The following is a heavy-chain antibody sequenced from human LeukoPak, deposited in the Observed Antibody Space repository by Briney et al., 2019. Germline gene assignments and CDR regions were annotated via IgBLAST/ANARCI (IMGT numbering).Heavy chain of an antibody. CDR3: ARAGGGSSLLRFDY. J-gene: IGHJ4*02. V-gene: IGHV3-48*04. CDR2: ISSSGSTI. CDR1: GFTFSSYS. Sequence: GGSMRLSCAASGFTFSSYSMNWVSQAPGKGLGWVSYISSSGSTIYYADSVTGRLTVSRDHAKNSLYLQMNSLRAEDTAVYYCARAGGGSSLLRFDYWGQGTLVTVSS. D-gene: IGHD6-6*01.